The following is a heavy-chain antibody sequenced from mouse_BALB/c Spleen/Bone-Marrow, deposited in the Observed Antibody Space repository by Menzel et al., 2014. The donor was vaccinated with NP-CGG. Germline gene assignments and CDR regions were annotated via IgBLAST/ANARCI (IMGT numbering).Heavy chain of an antibody. D-gene: IGHD2-4*01. CDR3: ARSRRYFDYVAY. J-gene: IGHJ3*01. Sequence: VQLKESGAELVKPGASVKLSCTASGFNIKDTFMHWVKQRPDQGLEWIGRIDPANGNTKYDPKFQGKATIKADTSSNTAYLQLNSLTSEDTAVYYCARSRRYFDYVAYWGQGTLVTVPA. CDR1: GFNIKDTF. CDR2: IDPANGNT. V-gene: IGHV14-3*02.